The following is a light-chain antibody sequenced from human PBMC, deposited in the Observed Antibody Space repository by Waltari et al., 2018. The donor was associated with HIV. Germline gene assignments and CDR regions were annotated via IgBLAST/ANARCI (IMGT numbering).Light chain of an antibody. CDR1: SSNIGAGYD. J-gene: IGLJ2*01. V-gene: IGLV1-40*01. CDR3: QSFDSSLTTSGVI. CDR2: ANI. Sequence: SVLTQPPSVSGAQGQRVTIPCNGGSSNIGAGYDAPWDQKLPGTAPKLLIYANINRPSGVPDRFSGSKSGSSASLAITGLQAEDEAHYYCQSFDSSLTTSGVIFGGGTKLTVL.